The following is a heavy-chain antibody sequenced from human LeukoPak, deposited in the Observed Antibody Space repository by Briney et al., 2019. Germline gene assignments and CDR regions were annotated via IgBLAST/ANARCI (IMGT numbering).Heavy chain of an antibody. D-gene: IGHD2-21*01. CDR1: GITFSSYT. Sequence: SVKVSCKASGITFSSYTINWVRQTHGQGLEWVGGIIPMFDTTDYAQMFQGRVTITTDESTSTAFLELSSLRSEDTAVYYCASYSLGRKGAYPPYWGQGTLVTVSS. J-gene: IGHJ4*02. V-gene: IGHV1-69*05. CDR3: ASYSLGRKGAYPPY. CDR2: IIPMFDTT.